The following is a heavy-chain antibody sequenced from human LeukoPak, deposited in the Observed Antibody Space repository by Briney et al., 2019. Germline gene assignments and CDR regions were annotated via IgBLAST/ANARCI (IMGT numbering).Heavy chain of an antibody. CDR3: AREDPQTRVPEGLDV. D-gene: IGHD4/OR15-4a*01. CDR1: NGSISSYH. V-gene: IGHV4-4*08. J-gene: IGHJ6*02. CDR2: ILTSGTT. Sequence: SETLSLTCTVSNGSISSYHWSWVRQPPGKGLEWIGYILTSGTTNYNPSLKSRVTISVDTSRNQFSLSLTSVAAADTAVYYCAREDPQTRVPEGLDVWGQGTTVTVSS.